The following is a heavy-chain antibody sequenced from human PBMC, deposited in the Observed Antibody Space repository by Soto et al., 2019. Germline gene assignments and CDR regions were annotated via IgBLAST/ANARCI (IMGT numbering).Heavy chain of an antibody. CDR2: ISAYNGNT. Sequence: ASVKVSCKASGYTFSSYGISWVRQAPGQGLEWMGWISAYNGNTNYAQKLQGRVTITRDTSASTAYMELSSLRSEDTAVYYCARASVAVAGKGFFQHWGQGTLVTVSS. V-gene: IGHV1-18*01. J-gene: IGHJ1*01. CDR1: GYTFSSYG. CDR3: ARASVAVAGKGFFQH. D-gene: IGHD6-19*01.